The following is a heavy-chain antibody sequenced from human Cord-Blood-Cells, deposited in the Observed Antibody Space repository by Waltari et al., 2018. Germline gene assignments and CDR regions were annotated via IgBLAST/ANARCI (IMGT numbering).Heavy chain of an antibody. V-gene: IGHV3-23*04. J-gene: IGHJ4*02. CDR2: ISGRGGST. D-gene: IGHD6-6*01. CDR3: ARREYSSSYFDY. Sequence: EVQLVESGGGLVQPGGSLRLSCAASGFTFSSYAMSWVRQAPGKGLEWVSAISGRGGSTYYADSVKGRFTISRDNSKNTLYLQMNSLRAEDTAVYYCARREYSSSYFDYWGQGTLVTVSS. CDR1: GFTFSSYA.